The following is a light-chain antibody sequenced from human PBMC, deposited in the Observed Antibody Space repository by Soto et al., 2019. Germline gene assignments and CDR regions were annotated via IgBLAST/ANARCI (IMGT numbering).Light chain of an antibody. J-gene: IGLJ2*01. CDR2: DVS. Sequence: QSALTQPPSASGSPGQSVTISCTGTSSDVGGYNYVSSYQQHPGKAPKLMIYDVSKRPSGVPDRFSGSKSGNTASLTVSGLRAEDEADYYCSSYAGSNIVVFGGGTKVTVL. CDR1: SSDVGGYNY. CDR3: SSYAGSNIVV. V-gene: IGLV2-8*01.